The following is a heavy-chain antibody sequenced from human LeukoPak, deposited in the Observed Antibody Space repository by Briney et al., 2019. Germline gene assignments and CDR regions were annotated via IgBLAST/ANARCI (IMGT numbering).Heavy chain of an antibody. D-gene: IGHD6-25*01. CDR3: AKGESTDSSGYDLPYFYPNFYHIDV. CDR1: GFSLRHYA. J-gene: IGHJ6*03. Sequence: GGSLRLSCEVSGFSLRHYAMRWVRQAPGKGLEWVSGISSSGANTNYADSVKGRFSISRDNSKNTLYLQTNPLTRENTCIYYCAKGESTDSSGYDLPYFYPNFYHIDVWGNGTTVTVSS. CDR2: ISSSGANT. V-gene: IGHV3-23*01.